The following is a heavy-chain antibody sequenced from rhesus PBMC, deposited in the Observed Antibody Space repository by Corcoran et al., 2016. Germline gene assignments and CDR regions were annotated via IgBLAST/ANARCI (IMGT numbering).Heavy chain of an antibody. Sequence: QVQLQGSGSGLVKPSETLSLTCAVSGGSISGYYWHWIRQPPGKGLEWIGYIGGSSGSTTYNPSLNRRVTISTDTAKHQCSQKLSSVTAADTAVYYCARNWGWNDDYWGQGVLVTVSS. CDR1: GGSISGYY. J-gene: IGHJ4*01. CDR3: ARNWGWNDDY. CDR2: IGGSSGST. V-gene: IGHV4-165*02. D-gene: IGHD1-14*01.